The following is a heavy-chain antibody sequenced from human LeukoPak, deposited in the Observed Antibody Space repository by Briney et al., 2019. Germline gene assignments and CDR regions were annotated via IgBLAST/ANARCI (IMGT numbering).Heavy chain of an antibody. CDR1: GFTFDDYA. V-gene: IGHV3-9*01. CDR3: ARDSVTYCSGTSCYHFYGMDV. J-gene: IGHJ6*02. D-gene: IGHD2-2*01. CDR2: ISWNGDTI. Sequence: GGSLRLSCAASGFTFDDYAMHWVRQAPGKGLEWVLGISWNGDTIGYADSVKGRFTISRDNAKNSLYLQMNSLRAEDTAVYYCARDSVTYCSGTSCYHFYGMDVWGQGTTVTVSS.